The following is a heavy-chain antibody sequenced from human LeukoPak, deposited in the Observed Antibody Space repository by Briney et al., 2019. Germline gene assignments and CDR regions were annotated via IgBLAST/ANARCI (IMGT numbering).Heavy chain of an antibody. J-gene: IGHJ4*02. Sequence: PSETLSLTCTVSGGSINSSSYYWGRIRQPPGKGLEWFGSIYYSGSTYYNPSLKSRVTMSVDTSKTQFSLELSSVTAADTAVYYCARSLVGATALCFDYWGQGTLVTVSS. CDR3: ARSLVGATALCFDY. V-gene: IGHV4-39*07. D-gene: IGHD1-26*01. CDR1: GGSINSSSYY. CDR2: IYYSGST.